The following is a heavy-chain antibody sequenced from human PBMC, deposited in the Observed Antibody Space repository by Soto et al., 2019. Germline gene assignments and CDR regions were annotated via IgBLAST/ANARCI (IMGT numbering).Heavy chain of an antibody. CDR3: AKGWRDS. V-gene: IGHV3-23*01. Sequence: PGGSLRLSCSSSGFSFSSHVMSWVRQAPGKGLEWVSSISGSGGGTYYADSVKGRFIISRDNSKNTLDLQMNSLRVEVTAVYYYAKGWRDSWGQGTLVTVSS. CDR2: ISGSGGGT. J-gene: IGHJ5*01. CDR1: GFSFSSHV.